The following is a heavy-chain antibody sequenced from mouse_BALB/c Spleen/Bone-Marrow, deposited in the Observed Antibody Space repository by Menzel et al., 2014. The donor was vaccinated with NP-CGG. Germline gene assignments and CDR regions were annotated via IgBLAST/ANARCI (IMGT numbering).Heavy chain of an antibody. CDR1: GDSITSGY. J-gene: IGHJ2*01. V-gene: IGHV3-8*02. Sequence: DVQLQESGPSLIKPSQTLSLTCSVTGDSITSGYWNWIRKFPGNELEYMGXISYTGNTYYNPSLKSRISIARDTSKNQYYLQLHSVTTEGTATYFCARSLGRFDYWGQGATLTVSS. CDR3: ARSLGRFDY. D-gene: IGHD4-1*01. CDR2: ISYTGNT.